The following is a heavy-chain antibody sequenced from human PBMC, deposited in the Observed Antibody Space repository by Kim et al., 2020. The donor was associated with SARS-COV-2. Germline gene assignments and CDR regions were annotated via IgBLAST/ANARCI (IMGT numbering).Heavy chain of an antibody. J-gene: IGHJ4*02. Sequence: GGSLRLSCSASGFTFSNYVMHWVRQPPGKRLEHVSGIGGNGGTTYYADSVKGRFTISRDNSKNTLYLQMSSLRVEDTAIYYCVKGGYDLSNYWGQGILVTVSS. CDR2: IGGNGGTT. CDR1: GFTFSNYV. V-gene: IGHV3-64D*06. CDR3: VKGGYDLSNY. D-gene: IGHD5-12*01.